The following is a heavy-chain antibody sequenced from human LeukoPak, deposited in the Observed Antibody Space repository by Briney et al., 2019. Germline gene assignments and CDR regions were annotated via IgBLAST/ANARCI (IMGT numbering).Heavy chain of an antibody. CDR1: GYTFTSYA. CDR2: ISASKGNT. J-gene: IGHJ4*02. D-gene: IGHD3-22*01. V-gene: IGHV1-18*01. Sequence: ASVKVSCKASGYTFTSYAITWVRQAPGQGLEWMGWISASKGNTNYAQTLQGRVTITTDTSTTTAYMELRSLRSDDTAVYYCARVRLDNTMNFDYWGQGTLVTVSS. CDR3: ARVRLDNTMNFDY.